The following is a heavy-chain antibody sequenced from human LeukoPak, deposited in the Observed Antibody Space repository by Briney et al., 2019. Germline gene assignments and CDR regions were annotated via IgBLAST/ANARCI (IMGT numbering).Heavy chain of an antibody. D-gene: IGHD1-26*01. V-gene: IGHV4-34*01. Sequence: PGGSLRLSCAASGFTFSSYSMNWVRQAPGKGLEWVGEINHSGSTNYNPSLKSRVTISVDTSKNQLSLKLTSVTAADTAVYYCARGGSYLGHCDYWGQGTLVTVSS. CDR2: INHSGST. CDR1: GFTFSSYS. J-gene: IGHJ4*02. CDR3: ARGGSYLGHCDY.